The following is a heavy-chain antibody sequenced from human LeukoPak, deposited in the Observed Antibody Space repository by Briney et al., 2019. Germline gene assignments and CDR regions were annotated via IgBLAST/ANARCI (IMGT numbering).Heavy chain of an antibody. V-gene: IGHV3-21*01. J-gene: IGHJ3*02. CDR2: ISSSSSYI. D-gene: IGHD3-9*01. CDR1: GFTFSSYS. CDR3: ARGAYDILTGYWASAFDI. Sequence: GGSLRLSCAASGFTFSSYSMNWVRPAPGKGLEWVSSISSSSSYIYYADSVKGRFTISRDNAKNSLYLQMNSLRAEDTAVYYCARGAYDILTGYWASAFDIWGQGTMVTVSS.